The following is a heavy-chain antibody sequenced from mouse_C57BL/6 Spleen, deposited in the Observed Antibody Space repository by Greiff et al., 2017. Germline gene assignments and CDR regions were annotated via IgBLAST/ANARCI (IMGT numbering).Heavy chain of an antibody. CDR1: GYTFTSYW. V-gene: IGHV1-55*01. CDR2: IYPGSGST. Sequence: VQLQQPGAELVKPGASVKMSCKASGYTFTSYWITWVKQRPGQGLEWIGDIYPGSGSTNYNEKFKSKATLTVDTSSSTAYMQLSSLTSEDFGVYSCGIRSRSTFDYWGQGTTVTVSS. J-gene: IGHJ2*01. D-gene: IGHD1-1*01. CDR3: GIRSRSTFDY.